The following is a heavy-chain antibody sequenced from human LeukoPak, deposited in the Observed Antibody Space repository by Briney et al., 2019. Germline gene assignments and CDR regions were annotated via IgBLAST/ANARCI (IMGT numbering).Heavy chain of an antibody. J-gene: IGHJ3*02. Sequence: GGSLRLSCAASGFTVSSNYMSWVRQAPGKRVEWVSVIYSGGSTYYADSVKGRFTISRDNSKNTLYLQMNSLRAEDTAVYYCARGWSGYDTVAQDAFDIWGQGTMVTVSS. CDR3: ARGWSGYDTVAQDAFDI. CDR2: IYSGGST. CDR1: GFTVSSNY. V-gene: IGHV3-66*01. D-gene: IGHD5-12*01.